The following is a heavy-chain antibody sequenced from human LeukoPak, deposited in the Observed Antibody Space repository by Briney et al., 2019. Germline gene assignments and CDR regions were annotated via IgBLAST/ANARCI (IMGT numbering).Heavy chain of an antibody. CDR2: IYHSGST. J-gene: IGHJ4*02. Sequence: VSLRLSCAASGFTFSSYWMSWVRQPPGKGLEWIGEIYHSGSTNYNPSLKSRVTISVDKSKNQFSLKLSSVTAADTAVYYCARVVYGSGSYYADSWGQGTLVTVSS. CDR3: ARVVYGSGSYYADS. D-gene: IGHD3-10*01. CDR1: GFTFSSYW. V-gene: IGHV4-4*02.